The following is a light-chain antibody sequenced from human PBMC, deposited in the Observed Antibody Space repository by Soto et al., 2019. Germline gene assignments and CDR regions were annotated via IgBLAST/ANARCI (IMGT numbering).Light chain of an antibody. J-gene: IGLJ3*02. CDR3: AAWDDSLNGRDWV. V-gene: IGLV1-44*01. Sequence: QSVLTQPPSASGTPAQRVTIYCSASGSNIGSNTVNWYQQLPGTAPKLLIYSNNQRPSGVPDRFSGSKSGTSASLAISGLQSEDEAYYYCAAWDDSLNGRDWVFGGGTKLTVL. CDR1: GSNIGSNT. CDR2: SNN.